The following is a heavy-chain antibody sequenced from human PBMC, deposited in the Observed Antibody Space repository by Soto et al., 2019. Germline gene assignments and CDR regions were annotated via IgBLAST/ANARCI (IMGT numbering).Heavy chain of an antibody. V-gene: IGHV3-30-3*02. CDR2: ISYDGSNK. J-gene: IGHJ6*02. Sequence: PGGSLRLSCAASGFTFSSYAMHWVRQAPGKGLEWVAVISYDGSNKNYADSVKGRITMTIDTSTTTAYMELGSLTSDDTAVYYCAKNGQLPYYYYGMDVWGQGTTVTVSS. D-gene: IGHD1-26*01. CDR3: AKNGQLPYYYYGMDV. CDR1: GFTFSSYA.